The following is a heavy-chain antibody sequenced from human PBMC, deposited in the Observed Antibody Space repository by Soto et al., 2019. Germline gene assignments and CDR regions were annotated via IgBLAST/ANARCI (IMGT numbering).Heavy chain of an antibody. CDR3: AIVKTRTTIYGMDV. V-gene: IGHV1-69*13. CDR2: IIPIFGTA. CDR1: GGTFSSYA. J-gene: IGHJ6*02. D-gene: IGHD1-1*01. Sequence: SVKVSCKASGGTFSSYAISWVRQAPGQGLEWMGGIIPIFGTANYAQKFQGRVTITADESTSTAYMELSSLRSEDTAVYYCAIVKTRTTIYGMDVWGQGTRVTFSS.